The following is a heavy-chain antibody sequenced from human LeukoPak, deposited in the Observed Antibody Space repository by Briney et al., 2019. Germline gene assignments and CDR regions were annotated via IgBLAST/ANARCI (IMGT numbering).Heavy chain of an antibody. Sequence: GGPLRLSCSASGFTFSSCAMHWVRQAPGKGLEYVSAISSNGDSTYYADSVKGRFTISRDNSKNTLYLQMSSLRAEDTAVYYCVEPKGGTYSRSFQHWGQGTLVAVSS. CDR1: GFTFSSCA. CDR3: VEPKGGTYSRSFQH. CDR2: ISSNGDST. D-gene: IGHD1-26*01. J-gene: IGHJ1*01. V-gene: IGHV3-64D*09.